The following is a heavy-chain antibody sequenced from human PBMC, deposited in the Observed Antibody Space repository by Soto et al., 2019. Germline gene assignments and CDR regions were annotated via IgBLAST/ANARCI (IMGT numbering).Heavy chain of an antibody. CDR1: GFAFSASA. J-gene: IGHJ3*02. CDR2: VRSKSDNVAP. Sequence: EVQLVESGGDLVQPGGSLELSCAASGFAFSASAVHWVRQASGKGLEWVGRVRSKSDNVAPVYAASVKGRFTISRDDSKNTAYLQMNGLKSEDTAVYFFAVVLPSYDVFHIWGQGTMVTVSS. CDR3: AVVLPSYDVFHI. D-gene: IGHD3-16*01. V-gene: IGHV3-73*02.